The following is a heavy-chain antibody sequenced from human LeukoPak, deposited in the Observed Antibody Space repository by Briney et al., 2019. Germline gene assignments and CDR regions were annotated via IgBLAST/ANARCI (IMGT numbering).Heavy chain of an antibody. CDR1: GFTFSSYS. CDR2: ISYDGRNK. CDR3: ARGPLSGGAIQFDY. J-gene: IGHJ4*02. D-gene: IGHD2-21*01. Sequence: PGGSLRLSCAASGFTFSSYSMHWVRQAPGKGLEWVAVISYDGRNKNYADSVKGRFTMSRDNARDTLYLQMNSLRAEDTAVYYCARGPLSGGAIQFDYWGQGTLVTVSS. V-gene: IGHV3-30*03.